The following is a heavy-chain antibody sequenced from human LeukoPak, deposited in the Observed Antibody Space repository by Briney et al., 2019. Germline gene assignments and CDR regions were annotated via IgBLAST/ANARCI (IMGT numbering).Heavy chain of an antibody. CDR2: VSASGST. J-gene: IGHJ4*02. CDR3: ARDVIRDDSGSFFDS. V-gene: IGHV4-4*07. CDR1: GGSNSNKY. D-gene: IGHD3-10*01. Sequence: SETLSLTCTVSGGSNSNKYRSWIRQPAGKGLEWIGRVSASGSTNYNPSLRSRVSMSLDTSKNQFSLRLRSVTAADTAVYYCARDVIRDDSGSFFDSWGQGMLVTVSS.